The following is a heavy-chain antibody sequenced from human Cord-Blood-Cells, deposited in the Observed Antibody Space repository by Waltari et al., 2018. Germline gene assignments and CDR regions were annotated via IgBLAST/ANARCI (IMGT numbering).Heavy chain of an antibody. D-gene: IGHD3-10*01. J-gene: IGHJ3*02. V-gene: IGHV4-39*02. CDR3: ARDSLWFGEWAFDI. CDR2: IYYSGST. Sequence: QLQLQESGPGLVKPSETLSLTCTVSGGSIRSSSYYWGWIRQPPGKGLEWIGSIYYSGSTYYNPSLKSRVTISVDTSKYQFSLKLSSVTAADTAVYYCARDSLWFGEWAFDIWGQGTMVTVSS. CDR1: GGSIRSSSYY.